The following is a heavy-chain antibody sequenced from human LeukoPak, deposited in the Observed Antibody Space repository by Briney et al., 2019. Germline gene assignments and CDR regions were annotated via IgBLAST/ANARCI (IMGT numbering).Heavy chain of an antibody. Sequence: ASVKVSCKASGGTFSSYAISWVRQAPGQGLEWMGGIIPIFGTANYAQKFQGRVTITADKSTSTAYMELSSLRSEDTAVYYCARSAVWWEPPDYYYYMDVWGKGTTVTVSS. CDR1: GGTFSSYA. CDR2: IIPIFGTA. J-gene: IGHJ6*03. D-gene: IGHD1-26*01. V-gene: IGHV1-69*06. CDR3: ARSAVWWEPPDYYYYMDV.